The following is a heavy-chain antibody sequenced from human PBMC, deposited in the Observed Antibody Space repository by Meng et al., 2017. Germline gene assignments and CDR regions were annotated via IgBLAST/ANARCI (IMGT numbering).Heavy chain of an antibody. V-gene: IGHV4-34*01. J-gene: IGHJ4*02. D-gene: IGHD4-11*01. Sequence: QVAPASLRAVSVKSSKTLSLTCVVPGGSLCGYCWSWIRQPQGKGMDWMGEINHSGSTNYNPSLESRAAISVDTSQNNLSLKLSSVTAADSAVYYCARGPTTMAHDFDYWGQGTLVTVSS. CDR1: GGSLCGYC. CDR2: INHSGST. CDR3: ARGPTTMAHDFDY.